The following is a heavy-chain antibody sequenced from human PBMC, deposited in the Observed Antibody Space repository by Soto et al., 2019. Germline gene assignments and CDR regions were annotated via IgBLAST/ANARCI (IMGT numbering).Heavy chain of an antibody. CDR1: GGSINNNY. Sequence: SETLSLTCTVSGGSINNNYWSWIRQPPGKGLEWIGYIYYNGNTNYNPSLKSRVTMSVDTSKNQFSLKLSSVTAADTAVYYCARGGWYVDYWGQGTLVTVSS. CDR2: IYYNGNT. V-gene: IGHV4-59*12. D-gene: IGHD6-19*01. J-gene: IGHJ4*02. CDR3: ARGGWYVDY.